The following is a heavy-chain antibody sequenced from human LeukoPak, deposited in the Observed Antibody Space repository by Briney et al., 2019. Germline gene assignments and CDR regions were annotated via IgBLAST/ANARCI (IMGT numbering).Heavy chain of an antibody. D-gene: IGHD3-22*01. CDR1: GGSISSGGYS. CDR2: IDADGST. CDR3: ARNGYYSIDY. J-gene: IGHJ4*02. Sequence: SETLSLTCAVSGGSISSGGYSWSWIRQPPGKGLEWIGEIDADGSTNYNPSLKSRVNIFVDTSNNQFSMTLTSVTAADTALYYCARNGYYSIDYWGQGSLVTVSS. V-gene: IGHV4-39*01.